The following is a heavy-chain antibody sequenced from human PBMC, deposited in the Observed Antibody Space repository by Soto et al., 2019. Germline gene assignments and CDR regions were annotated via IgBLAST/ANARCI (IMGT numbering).Heavy chain of an antibody. V-gene: IGHV4-34*01. CDR3: ARCNVDTDYRWGSDHTTKGYYFDY. CDR2: INHSGST. D-gene: IGHD3-16*01. Sequence: QVQLQQWGAGLLKPSETLSLTCAVYGGSFSGYSWSLIRQPPGKGLEWLGEINHSGSTNYNPSLKSRVTISVDTSQNQFSLKLSSVTAADTAVYYCARCNVDTDYRWGSDHTTKGYYFDYWGQGTLVTVAS. J-gene: IGHJ4*02. CDR1: GGSFSGYS.